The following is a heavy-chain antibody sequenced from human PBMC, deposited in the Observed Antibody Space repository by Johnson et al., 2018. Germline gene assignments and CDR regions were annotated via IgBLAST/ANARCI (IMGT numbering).Heavy chain of an antibody. D-gene: IGHD7-27*01. J-gene: IGHJ6*02. CDR3: AKDLGRTVPYYYGMDV. CDR1: GFTFSSYG. CDR2: ISYDGSNK. Sequence: VQLVQSGGGVVQPGRSLRLSCAASGFTFSSYGMHWVRQAPGKGLEWVAVISYDGSNKYYADSVKGRFTISRDNSKNTLYLQMNSLRAEDTAVYYCAKDLGRTVPYYYGMDVWGQGTTVTVSS. V-gene: IGHV3-30*18.